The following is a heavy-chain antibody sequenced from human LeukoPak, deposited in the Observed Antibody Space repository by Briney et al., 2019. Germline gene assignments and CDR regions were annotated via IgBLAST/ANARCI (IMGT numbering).Heavy chain of an antibody. CDR2: ISYDGSNK. CDR3: ARDAGLYNWFDP. CDR1: GFTFSSYA. D-gene: IGHD3/OR15-3a*01. V-gene: IGHV3-30-3*01. Sequence: GGSLRLSCAASGFTFSSYAMHWVRQAPGKGLERVAVISYDGSNKYYADSVKGRFTISRDNSKNTQYLQMNSLRAEDTAVYYCARDAGLYNWFDPWGQGTLVTVSS. J-gene: IGHJ5*02.